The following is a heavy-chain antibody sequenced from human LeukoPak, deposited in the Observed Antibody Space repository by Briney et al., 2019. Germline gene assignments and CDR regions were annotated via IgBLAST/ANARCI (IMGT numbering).Heavy chain of an antibody. CDR3: ARSTVQLWIDY. Sequence: ASVKVSCKASGYTFTSYYMHWVRQAPGQGLEWMGIISPSGGSTSYAQKFQGRVTMTRDTSTSTVYMELSSLRSEDTAVYYCARSTVQLWIDYWGQGTLVTVSS. V-gene: IGHV1-46*01. J-gene: IGHJ4*02. CDR2: ISPSGGST. D-gene: IGHD1-1*01. CDR1: GYTFTSYY.